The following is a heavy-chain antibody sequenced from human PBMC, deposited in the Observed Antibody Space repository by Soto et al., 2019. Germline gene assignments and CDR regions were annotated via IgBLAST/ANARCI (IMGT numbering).Heavy chain of an antibody. Sequence: QVQLQQSGPGLVKPSQILSLTCAISGDTVSSNSAAWNWIRQSPSRGLEWLGRTYYRSKWYYDYAESVKSRLTSNPDTSKNQFCLQLDSVTPEDTAVYYCAREGSTGFYYWFDPWGQGTLVTVSS. D-gene: IGHD3-22*01. V-gene: IGHV6-1*01. J-gene: IGHJ5*02. CDR1: GDTVSSNSAA. CDR2: TYYRSKWYY. CDR3: AREGSTGFYYWFDP.